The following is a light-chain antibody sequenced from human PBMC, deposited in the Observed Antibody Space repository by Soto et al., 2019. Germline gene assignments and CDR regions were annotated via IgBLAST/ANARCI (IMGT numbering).Light chain of an antibody. Sequence: DIQMTQSPSSLSASVGDSVTITCRASQGINKFLAWFQQKPGTAPKSLISTASRLQSGVPSRFSGSGSGTHCTLIIYNLQPEDFATYYCQQYESFPLTFGGGTRVEIK. CDR3: QQYESFPLT. V-gene: IGKV1-16*01. CDR2: TAS. J-gene: IGKJ4*01. CDR1: QGINKF.